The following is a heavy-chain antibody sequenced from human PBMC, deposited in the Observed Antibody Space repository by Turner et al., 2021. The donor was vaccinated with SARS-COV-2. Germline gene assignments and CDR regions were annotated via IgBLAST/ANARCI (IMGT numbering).Heavy chain of an antibody. Sequence: HVQLQVSAPGLVTPSETLSLTCTVSGGAISSKSWSWLRQSPGRGLEWIGYFDKIGDIDNNPTLRGRITISVDASKNQLSLNRISMTAADTAVYYCARQQGSTSGYDQGMNVWGQGTAVIVSS. CDR3: ARQQGSTSGYDQGMNV. D-gene: IGHD1-1*01. V-gene: IGHV4-59*08. CDR1: GGAISSKS. J-gene: IGHJ6*02. CDR2: FDKIGDI.